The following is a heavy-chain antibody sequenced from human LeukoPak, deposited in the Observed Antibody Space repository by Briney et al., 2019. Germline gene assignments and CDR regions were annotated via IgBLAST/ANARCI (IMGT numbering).Heavy chain of an antibody. CDR2: ISGRGGST. D-gene: IGHD3-22*01. CDR3: AKDMSEAQNYDSSGFDY. Sequence: GGSLRLSCAASGFTFSSYAMSWVRQAPGKGLEWVSVISGRGGSTYYADSVKGRFTISRDNSKNTLYLQMNSLRAEDTAVYYCAKDMSEAQNYDSSGFDYWGQGTLVTVSS. J-gene: IGHJ4*02. V-gene: IGHV3-23*01. CDR1: GFTFSSYA.